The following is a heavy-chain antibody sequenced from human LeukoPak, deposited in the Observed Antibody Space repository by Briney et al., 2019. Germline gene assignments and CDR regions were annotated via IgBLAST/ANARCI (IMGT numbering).Heavy chain of an antibody. Sequence: GESLKISCKGSGYSFTSYWIGWVRHMPGKGLEWMGIIYPGDSDTRYSPSFQGQVTISADKSISTAYLQWSSLRASDTAMYYCARSPGDLYDSSDYYVDYWGQGTLVTVSS. CDR3: ARSPGDLYDSSDYYVDY. CDR2: IYPGDSDT. J-gene: IGHJ4*02. CDR1: GYSFTSYW. V-gene: IGHV5-51*01. D-gene: IGHD3-22*01.